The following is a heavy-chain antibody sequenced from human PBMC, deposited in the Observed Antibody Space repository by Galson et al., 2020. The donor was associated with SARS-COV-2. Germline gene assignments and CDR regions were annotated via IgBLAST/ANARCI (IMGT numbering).Heavy chain of an antibody. CDR1: GYTLTNYG. J-gene: IGHJ6*02. CDR3: ARGPPNYDFWTDDFSYYGVDV. Sequence: ASVKVSCKASGYTLTNYGVSWVRQAPGQAFEWMGWISAYNGNTNYDQKFQDRVTMTTDTYTNTAHMELRSLRSDDTAVYYCARGPPNYDFWTDDFSYYGVDVWGQGTTVTVS. V-gene: IGHV1-18*01. D-gene: IGHD3-3*01. CDR2: ISAYNGNT.